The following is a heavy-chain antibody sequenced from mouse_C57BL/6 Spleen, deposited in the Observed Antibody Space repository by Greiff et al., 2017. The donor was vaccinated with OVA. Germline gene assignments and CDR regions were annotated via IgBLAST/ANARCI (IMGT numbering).Heavy chain of an antibody. CDR2: IWSGGST. D-gene: IGHD2-2*01. Sequence: QVQLKQSGPGLVQPSQSLSITCTVSGFSLTSYGVHWVRQSPGKGLEWLGVIWSGGSTDYNAAFISRLSISKDNSKSQVFFKMNSLQADDTAIYYCARAPLWVTTEGDYYAMDYWGQGTSVTVSS. V-gene: IGHV2-2*01. CDR3: ARAPLWVTTEGDYYAMDY. CDR1: GFSLTSYG. J-gene: IGHJ4*01.